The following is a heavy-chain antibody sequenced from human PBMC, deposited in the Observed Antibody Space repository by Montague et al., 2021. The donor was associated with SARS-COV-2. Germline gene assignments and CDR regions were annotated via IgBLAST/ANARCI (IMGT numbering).Heavy chain of an antibody. Sequence: VKPTQTLTLTCSFSGFSLRTSGVGVGWIRQPPGKALEWLAVIYWDGDKRYSPSPKSRLTITKDTSKNQVVLTMTNMDPVDTATYYCVHSYADYLFDYWGQGTLVSVSS. V-gene: IGHV2-5*02. J-gene: IGHJ4*02. D-gene: IGHD4-17*01. CDR3: VHSYADYLFDY. CDR2: IYWDGDK. CDR1: GFSLRTSGVG.